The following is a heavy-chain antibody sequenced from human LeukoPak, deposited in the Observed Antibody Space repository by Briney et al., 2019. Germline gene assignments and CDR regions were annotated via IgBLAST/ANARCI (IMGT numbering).Heavy chain of an antibody. CDR2: INPNSGGT. J-gene: IGHJ4*02. D-gene: IGHD3-16*01. CDR1: GYTFTGYY. V-gene: IGHV1-2*06. CDR3: ARRRGEPNIFDY. Sequence: ASVKVSCKASGYTFTGYYMPWVRQAPGQGLEWMGRINPNSGGTNYAQKFQGRVTMTRDTSISTAYMELSRLRSDDTALYYCARRRGEPNIFDYWGQGTLVTVCS.